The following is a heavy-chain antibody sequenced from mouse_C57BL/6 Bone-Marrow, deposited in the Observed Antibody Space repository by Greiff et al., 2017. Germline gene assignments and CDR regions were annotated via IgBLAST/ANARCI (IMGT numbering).Heavy chain of an antibody. CDR3: ARYDYDGALDY. D-gene: IGHD2-4*01. V-gene: IGHV1-19*01. CDR1: GYTFTDYY. Sequence: VQLQQSGPVLVKPGASVKMSCKASGYTFTDYYMNWVKQSHGKSLEWIGVINPYNGGTSYNQKFKGKDTLTVDKSSSTAYMELNSLTSEDSAVYYCARYDYDGALDYWGQGTTLTVSS. CDR2: INPYNGGT. J-gene: IGHJ2*01.